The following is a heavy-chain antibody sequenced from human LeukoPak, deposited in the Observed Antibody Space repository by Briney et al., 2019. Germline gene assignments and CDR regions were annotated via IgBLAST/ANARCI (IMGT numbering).Heavy chain of an antibody. CDR3: ARRGGYGDSYWYFDL. D-gene: IGHD4-17*01. V-gene: IGHV3-48*01. Sequence: GGSLRLSCAASGFTVSSNYMSWVRQAPGKGLEWVSYISSSSRTKYYADSVKGRFTISRDNAKNSLYLQMSSLRAEDTAVYYCARRGGYGDSYWYFDLWGRGTLVTVSS. CDR2: ISSSSRTK. CDR1: GFTVSSNY. J-gene: IGHJ2*01.